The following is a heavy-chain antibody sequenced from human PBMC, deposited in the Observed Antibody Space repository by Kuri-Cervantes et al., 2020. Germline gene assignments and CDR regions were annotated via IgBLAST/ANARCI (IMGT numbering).Heavy chain of an antibody. CDR3: AKDPLAYGGHYFDY. V-gene: IGHV3-23*01. D-gene: IGHD4-23*01. CDR2: ISDRT. J-gene: IGHJ4*02. CDR1: GFTFSNYG. Sequence: GESLKISCATSGFTFSNYGMSWVRQAPGKGLEWVSTISDRTYYTDSVKGRFTISRDNSNNILYLQMNGPRADDTAVYYCAKDPLAYGGHYFDYWGQGTLVTVSS.